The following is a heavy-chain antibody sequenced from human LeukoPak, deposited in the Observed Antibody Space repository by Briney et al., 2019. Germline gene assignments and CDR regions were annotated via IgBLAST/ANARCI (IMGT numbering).Heavy chain of an antibody. D-gene: IGHD3-10*01. V-gene: IGHV4-34*01. CDR2: INHSGST. CDR1: GGSFSGYY. CDR3: ARGKQGPLREYHYGSGSQSNWFDP. Sequence: SETLSLTCAVYGGSFSGYYWSWIRQPPGKGLEWIGEINHSGSTYYNPSLKSRVTISVDTSKNQFSLKLSSVTAADTAVYYCARGKQGPLREYHYGSGSQSNWFDPWGQGTLVTVSS. J-gene: IGHJ5*02.